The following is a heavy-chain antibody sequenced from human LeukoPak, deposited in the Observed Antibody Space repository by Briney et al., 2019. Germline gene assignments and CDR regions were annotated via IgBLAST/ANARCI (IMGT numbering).Heavy chain of an antibody. CDR1: GGSINTYY. J-gene: IGHJ5*02. V-gene: IGHV4-4*07. CDR2: IYSTGMT. Sequence: SETLSLTCTVSGGSINTYYWSWIRQPAGKGLEWIGRIYSTGMTTYNPSLKGRVTMSVDTSKNQFSLKLSSVTAADTAVYYCARPQSGLGWFDPWGQGILVTVSS. CDR3: ARPQSGLGWFDP.